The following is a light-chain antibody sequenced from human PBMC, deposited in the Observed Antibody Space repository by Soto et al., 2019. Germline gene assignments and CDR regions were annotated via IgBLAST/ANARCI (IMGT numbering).Light chain of an antibody. V-gene: IGKV3-11*01. J-gene: IGKJ4*01. CDR2: DAA. CDR1: LSVSTS. Sequence: EIVLTQSPVTLSLSPGERATLSCRASLSVSTSLDWYQQKPGQSPRLLIYDAAHRATGIPVRFSGGGSGTDFTLTISSLESEDSAVYYCQQRSKWPLTFGGGTKVEIK. CDR3: QQRSKWPLT.